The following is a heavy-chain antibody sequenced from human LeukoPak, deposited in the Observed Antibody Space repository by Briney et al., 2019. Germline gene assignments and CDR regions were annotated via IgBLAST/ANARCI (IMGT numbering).Heavy chain of an antibody. J-gene: IGHJ5*02. D-gene: IGHD6-13*01. CDR2: IYYSGST. CDR1: GGSISSSSYY. V-gene: IGHV4-39*01. CDR3: ARGQQLFDP. Sequence: SETLSLTCTVSGGSISSSSYYWGWIRQPPGKGLEWIGSIYYSGSTYYNPSLKSRVTISVDTSKNQFSLKLSSVTAADTAVYYCARGQQLFDPRGQGTLVTVSS.